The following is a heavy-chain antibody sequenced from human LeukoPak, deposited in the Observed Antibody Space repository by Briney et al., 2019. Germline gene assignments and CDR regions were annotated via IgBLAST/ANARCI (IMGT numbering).Heavy chain of an antibody. J-gene: IGHJ5*02. V-gene: IGHV4-39*02. CDR2: IHYSGKT. CDR3: AKVGGLAVAGTDNWMDP. D-gene: IGHD6-19*01. CDR1: GGSISRSSYY. Sequence: SETLSLTCSVTGGSISRSSYYWGWIRQPPGEGLEWIGNIHYSGKTYYNPSLKSRVTISIDTSENQFSLKLSSVTAADTAVYSCAKVGGLAVAGTDNWMDPWGQGTLVTVSS.